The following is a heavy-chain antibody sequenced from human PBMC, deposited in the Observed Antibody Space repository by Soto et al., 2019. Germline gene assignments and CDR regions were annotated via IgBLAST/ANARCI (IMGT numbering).Heavy chain of an antibody. J-gene: IGHJ6*02. D-gene: IGHD1-20*01. CDR3: ARSIRGPRRFNGMDV. CDR2: IERDDDDK. CDR1: GFSPTSPGMC. Sequence: SGPTLVNPTETLTLTCTFSGFSPTSPGMCVSWIRQPPGKALEWLALIERDDDDKYYSTSLKTRLTISKDTRKNQVVLTMANMDPADTGTYYCARSIRGPRRFNGMDVWGQGTTVTVSS. V-gene: IGHV2-70*13.